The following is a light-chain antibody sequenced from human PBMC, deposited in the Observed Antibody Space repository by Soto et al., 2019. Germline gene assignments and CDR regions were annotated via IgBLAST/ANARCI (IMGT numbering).Light chain of an antibody. V-gene: IGLV2-14*01. CDR1: ISDIGGYNY. J-gene: IGLJ2*01. CDR3: SSSTSSSTFVI. CDR2: EVS. Sequence: QSVLTQPASVSGSHGQSITISCTGTISDIGGYNYVSWYQQYPGKAPKLMISEVSNRPSGVSNRFSASKSGNTASLTISGLLAEDEATYHCSSSTSSSTFVIFGGGTKLTVL.